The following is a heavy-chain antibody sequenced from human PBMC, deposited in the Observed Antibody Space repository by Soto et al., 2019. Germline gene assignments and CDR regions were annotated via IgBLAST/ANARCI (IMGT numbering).Heavy chain of an antibody. D-gene: IGHD6-19*01. J-gene: IGHJ5*02. CDR2: ILYSGST. CDR1: GDSITNYY. V-gene: IGHV4-59*01. CDR3: ARKFSGLYSGFGP. Sequence: SETLSLTCSVSGDSITNYYWNWIRQPPGKGLEWIGSILYSGSTNYNPSPKSRVTISIDTSKNQIALKLTSVTAADTAVYYCARKFSGLYSGFGPWGQGVMVTVSS.